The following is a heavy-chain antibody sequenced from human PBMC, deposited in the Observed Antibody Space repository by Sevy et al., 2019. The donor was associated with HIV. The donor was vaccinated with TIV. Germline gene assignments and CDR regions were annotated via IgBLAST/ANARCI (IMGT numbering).Heavy chain of an antibody. CDR3: ARDYDYVWGSPMDV. V-gene: IGHV3-30*04. Sequence: GGSLRLSCAASGFTFSSYAMHWVRQAPGKGLEWVTVISYDGRNKYYADSVKGRFTISRDNSKNTLYLQMNSLRAEDTAVYYCARDYDYVWGSPMDVWGKGTTFTVSS. CDR2: ISYDGRNK. CDR1: GFTFSSYA. D-gene: IGHD3-16*01. J-gene: IGHJ6*03.